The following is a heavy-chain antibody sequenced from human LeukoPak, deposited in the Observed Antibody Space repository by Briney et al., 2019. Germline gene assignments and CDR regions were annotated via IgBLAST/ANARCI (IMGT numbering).Heavy chain of an antibody. CDR1: GGTFSSYA. J-gene: IGHJ5*02. V-gene: IGHV1-69*13. CDR3: ARAGYDFWSGHNWFDP. Sequence: SVKVSCKASGGTFSSYAISWVRQAPGQGLEWMGGIISIFGTANYAQKFQGRVTITADESTSTAYMELSSLRSEDTAVYYCARAGYDFWSGHNWFDPWGQGTLVTVSS. CDR2: IISIFGTA. D-gene: IGHD3-3*01.